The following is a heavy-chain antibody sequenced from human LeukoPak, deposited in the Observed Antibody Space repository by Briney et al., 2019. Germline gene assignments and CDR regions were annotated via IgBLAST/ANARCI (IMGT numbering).Heavy chain of an antibody. CDR2: IRYDGSNK. CDR1: GFTFSSYG. Sequence: GGSLRLSCAASGFTFSSYGMHWVRQAPGKGLEWVAFIRYDGSNKYYADSVKGRFTISRDNSKDTLYLQMNSLRAEDTAVYYCASLVVVPAAFFDYWGQGTLVTVSS. D-gene: IGHD2-2*01. CDR3: ASLVVVPAAFFDY. J-gene: IGHJ4*02. V-gene: IGHV3-30*02.